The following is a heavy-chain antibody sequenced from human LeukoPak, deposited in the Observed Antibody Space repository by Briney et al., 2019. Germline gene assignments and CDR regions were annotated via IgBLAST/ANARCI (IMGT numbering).Heavy chain of an antibody. Sequence: GGSLRLSCAASGFTFSSYGMHWVRQAPGKGLEWVAVISYDGSNKYYADSVKGRFTISRDNSKNTLYLQMNRLRGEDTAVYYCAPSMAGGESNWFDPSGQGTLVTISS. J-gene: IGHJ5*02. D-gene: IGHD3-16*01. V-gene: IGHV3-30*03. CDR3: APSMAGGESNWFDP. CDR1: GFTFSSYG. CDR2: ISYDGSNK.